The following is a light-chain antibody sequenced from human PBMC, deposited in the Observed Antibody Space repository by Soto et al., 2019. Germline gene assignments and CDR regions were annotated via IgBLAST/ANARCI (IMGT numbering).Light chain of an antibody. Sequence: QSALTQPPSASGSPGQSVTLSCTGTSSDVGAYKYVSWYHQYPGTAPKLMIYEVTKRPSGVPDRFSGSRSGNTASLTVSGRQAEDEADYYCTSYVGTGTWLFGGGTKVTVL. V-gene: IGLV2-8*01. J-gene: IGLJ3*02. CDR3: TSYVGTGTWL. CDR2: EVT. CDR1: SSDVGAYKY.